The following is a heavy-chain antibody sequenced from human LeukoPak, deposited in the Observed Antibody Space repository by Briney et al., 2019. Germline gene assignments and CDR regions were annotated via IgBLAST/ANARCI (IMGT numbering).Heavy chain of an antibody. CDR2: IYPGDSSS. D-gene: IGHD6-19*01. CDR3: ARRSTGWYYFDY. Sequence: GESLKISCKGSGYTFTSYWIAWVRQMPGKDLEWMGIIYPGDSSSRYSPSFEGQVTISADKSISTAYLQWNSLKASDTAMYYCARRSTGWYYFDYWGQGTLLTVSS. V-gene: IGHV5-51*01. J-gene: IGHJ4*02. CDR1: GYTFTSYW.